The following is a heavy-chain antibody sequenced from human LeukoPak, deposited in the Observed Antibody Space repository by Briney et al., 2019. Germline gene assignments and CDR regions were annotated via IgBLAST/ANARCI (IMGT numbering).Heavy chain of an antibody. CDR3: VRGGWELDY. CDR1: GFTFKNYW. J-gene: IGHJ4*02. CDR2: IKEDGTEE. D-gene: IGHD1-26*01. Sequence: GGSLRLSCAASGFTFKNYWMSWVRQAPGKGFEWVAHIKEDGTEEYYLDSVKGRFTISKDDAKSSLYLQMNSLTTEGTAVYYCVRGGWELDYWGQGTLVTVSS. V-gene: IGHV3-7*01.